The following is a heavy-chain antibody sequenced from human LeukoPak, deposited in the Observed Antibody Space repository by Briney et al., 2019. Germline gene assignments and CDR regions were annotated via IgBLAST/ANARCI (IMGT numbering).Heavy chain of an antibody. D-gene: IGHD6-19*01. CDR3: AKRSNSGWNLDY. CDR1: GFTFDDYG. V-gene: IGHV3-20*04. Sequence: PGGSLRLSCAASGFTFDDYGMSWVRQAPGKGLEWVSGINWSGGSTGYADSVKGRFTISRDNAKNSLYLQMNSLRAEDTALYYCAKRSNSGWNLDYWGQGTLVTVSS. CDR2: INWSGGST. J-gene: IGHJ4*02.